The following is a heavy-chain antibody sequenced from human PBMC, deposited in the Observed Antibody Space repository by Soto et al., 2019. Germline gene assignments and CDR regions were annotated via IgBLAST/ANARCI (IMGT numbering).Heavy chain of an antibody. Sequence: PGGSLRLSCAASGFTFSSYAMRWVRQAPGKGLEWVAVISYDGSNKYYADSVKGRFTISRDNSKNTLYLQMNSLRAEDTAVYYCARDVRLGYCSGGSCYFATSPAYYYGMDVWGQGTTVTVSS. CDR2: ISYDGSNK. J-gene: IGHJ6*02. CDR1: GFTFSSYA. D-gene: IGHD2-15*01. CDR3: ARDVRLGYCSGGSCYFATSPAYYYGMDV. V-gene: IGHV3-30-3*01.